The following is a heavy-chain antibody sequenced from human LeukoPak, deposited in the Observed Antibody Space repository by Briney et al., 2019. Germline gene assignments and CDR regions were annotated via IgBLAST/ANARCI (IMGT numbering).Heavy chain of an antibody. D-gene: IGHD3-10*01. CDR1: GFIFSNYA. CDR2: VSGSGGTT. V-gene: IGHV3-23*01. J-gene: IGHJ4*02. CDR3: ARVGEFDY. Sequence: GGSLRLSCVVSGFIFSNYAMTWVHQAPGKGLECVSIVSGSGGTTYYADSVKGRFTISRDNAKNSLYLQMNSLRDEDTAVYYCARVGEFDYWGQGTQVTVSS.